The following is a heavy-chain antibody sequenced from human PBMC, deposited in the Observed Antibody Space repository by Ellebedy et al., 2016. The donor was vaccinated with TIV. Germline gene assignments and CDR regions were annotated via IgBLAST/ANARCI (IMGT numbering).Heavy chain of an antibody. CDR3: ATDGSYGDYRSPTHAFEM. Sequence: GGSLRLSCVGSGFSFRSYWMSWVRQAPGKGLEWVANMRQDGGDKYYVDSVKGRFTISRDNAKSSLFLQMNSLRAEDTAVYYCATDGSYGDYRSPTHAFEMWGQGTLVTVSS. CDR1: GFSFRSYW. D-gene: IGHD4-17*01. CDR2: MRQDGGDK. V-gene: IGHV3-7*01. J-gene: IGHJ3*02.